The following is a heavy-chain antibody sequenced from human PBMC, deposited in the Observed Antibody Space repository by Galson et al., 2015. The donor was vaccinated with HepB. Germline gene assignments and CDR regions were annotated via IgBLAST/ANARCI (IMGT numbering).Heavy chain of an antibody. V-gene: IGHV3-30*18. CDR1: GFTFSTSG. CDR2: ISFDGNYI. CDR3: AKDPYLYSALAGTMAGFDY. D-gene: IGHD6-19*01. J-gene: IGHJ4*02. Sequence: SLRLSCAASGFTFSTSGAHWLRQAPGKGLEWVAVISFDGNYIEHSDSVKGRFTISRDNSKNTLYLQMNSLRAEDTALYYCAKDPYLYSALAGTMAGFDYWGQGTLVTVSS.